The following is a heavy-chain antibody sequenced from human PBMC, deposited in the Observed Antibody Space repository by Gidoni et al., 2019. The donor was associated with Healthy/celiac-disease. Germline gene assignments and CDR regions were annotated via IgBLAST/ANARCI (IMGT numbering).Heavy chain of an antibody. Sequence: QVQLQESGPGLVKPSQTLSLTCTVSGGSISSGDYYWSWIRQPPGKGLEWIGYIYYSGSTYYNPSLKSRVTISVDTSKNQFSLKLSSVTAADTAVYYCARALYIYYDSSDLINWFDPWGQGTLVTVSS. CDR3: ARALYIYYDSSDLINWFDP. CDR2: IYYSGST. CDR1: GGSISSGDYY. V-gene: IGHV4-30-4*01. D-gene: IGHD3-22*01. J-gene: IGHJ5*02.